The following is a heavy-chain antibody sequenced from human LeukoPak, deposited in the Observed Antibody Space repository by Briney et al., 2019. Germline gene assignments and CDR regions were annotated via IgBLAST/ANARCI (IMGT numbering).Heavy chain of an antibody. CDR2: ISYDGSNK. CDR1: GFTFSSYW. V-gene: IGHV3-30*18. J-gene: IGHJ4*02. CDR3: AKEGVPEYGDYLDY. Sequence: GGSLRLSCAASGFTFSSYWMHWVRQAPGKGLEWVAVISYDGSNKYYADSVKGRFTISRDNSKNTLYLQMNSLRAEDTAVYYCAKEGVPEYGDYLDYWGQGTLVTVSS. D-gene: IGHD4-17*01.